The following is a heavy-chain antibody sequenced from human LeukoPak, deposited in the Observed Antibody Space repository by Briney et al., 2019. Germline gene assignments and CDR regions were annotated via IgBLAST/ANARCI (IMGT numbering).Heavy chain of an antibody. J-gene: IGHJ4*02. V-gene: IGHV3-30*18. D-gene: IGHD2-2*01. CDR1: GFTFDTYG. CDR3: AKGGYCSATRCYAGKGMDD. Sequence: PGGSLRLSCAASGFTFDTYGMHWVRQAPGKGLEWVAVISHDGVDKYYADSVKGRFTISRDNSKNTVSLQVNSLRAEDTAAYYCAKGGYCSATRCYAGKGMDDWGQGTLVTVSS. CDR2: ISHDGVDK.